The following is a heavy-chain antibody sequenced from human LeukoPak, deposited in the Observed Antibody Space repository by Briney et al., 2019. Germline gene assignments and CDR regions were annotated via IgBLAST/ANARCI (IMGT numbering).Heavy chain of an antibody. CDR3: AKDGDSERGFDY. J-gene: IGHJ4*02. D-gene: IGHD3-10*01. V-gene: IGHV3-30*18. CDR2: ISYEASNK. Sequence: GGSLRLSCVASGFTFSDYGMHWVRQAPGKGLEWVAGISYEASNKYYADSVRGRFTISRDDSKSTVYLQMNSLRAEDTAVYYCAKDGDSERGFDYWGQGILVTVSS. CDR1: GFTFSDYG.